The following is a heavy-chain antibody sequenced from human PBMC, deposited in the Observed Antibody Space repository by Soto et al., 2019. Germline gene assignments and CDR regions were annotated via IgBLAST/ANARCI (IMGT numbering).Heavy chain of an antibody. CDR2: ISYDGSNK. J-gene: IGHJ6*02. V-gene: IGHV3-30-3*01. CDR3: ARFEAVAGTYYYGMDV. CDR1: GFTFSSYA. Sequence: QVQLVESGGGVVQPGRSLRLSCAASGFTFSSYAMHWVRQAPGKGLEWVAVISYDGSNKYYADSVKGRFTISRDNSKNTLYLQMNSLRAEDTAVYYCARFEAVAGTYYYGMDVWGQGTTVTVSS. D-gene: IGHD6-19*01.